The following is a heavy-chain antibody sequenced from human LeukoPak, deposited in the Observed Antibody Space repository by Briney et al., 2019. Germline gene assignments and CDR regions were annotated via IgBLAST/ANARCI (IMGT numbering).Heavy chain of an antibody. D-gene: IGHD3-22*01. CDR1: GGSISSYY. CDR3: AREGDTYYYDSSGYYVGHWFDP. CDR2: IYYSGST. V-gene: IGHV4-59*01. J-gene: IGHJ5*02. Sequence: SETLSLTCTVSGGSISSYYWSWIRQPPGKGLEWIGYIYYSGSTNYNPSLKSRVTISVDTSKNQFSLKLSSVTAADTAVYYCAREGDTYYYDSSGYYVGHWFDPWGQGTLITVSS.